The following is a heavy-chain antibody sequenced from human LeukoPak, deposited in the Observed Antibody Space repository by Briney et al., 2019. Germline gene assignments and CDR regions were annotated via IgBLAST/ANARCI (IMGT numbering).Heavy chain of an antibody. Sequence: GRSLRLSCAASGFTFSSYGMHWVRQAPGKGLEWVAVIWYDGSNKYYADSVKGRFTISRDNSKNTLYLQMNSLRAEDTAVYYCAREGIGFDPWGQGTLVTVSS. V-gene: IGHV3-33*01. D-gene: IGHD3-10*01. J-gene: IGHJ5*02. CDR3: AREGIGFDP. CDR1: GFTFSSYG. CDR2: IWYDGSNK.